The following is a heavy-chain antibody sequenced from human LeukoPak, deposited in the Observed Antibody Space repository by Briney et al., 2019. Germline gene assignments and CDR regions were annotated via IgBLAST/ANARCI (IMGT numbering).Heavy chain of an antibody. CDR2: IRYDGRNK. V-gene: IGHV3-30*02. D-gene: IGHD3-10*01. Sequence: QAGGSLRLSCAPSGFTFSSYGMHWVRQAPGKGLEWVAFIRYDGRNKYYADSVKGRFTISRDNSKNTLYLQMNSLRAEDTAVYYCARDYGSGSYYNTAYWGQGTLVTVSS. J-gene: IGHJ4*02. CDR3: ARDYGSGSYYNTAY. CDR1: GFTFSSYG.